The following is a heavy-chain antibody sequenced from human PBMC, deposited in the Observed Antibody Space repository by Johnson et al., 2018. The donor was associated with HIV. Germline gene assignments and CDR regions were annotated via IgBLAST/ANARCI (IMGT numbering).Heavy chain of an antibody. D-gene: IGHD1-7*01. J-gene: IGHJ3*02. Sequence: QVQLVESGGGLVQPGGSLRLSCAASGFTFSDYYMRWIRQAPGKGLELVSYISSTGSTKYYADSVKGRFTISRDNAKNSLYLQMNSLRPEDTALYYCARVRYNWNYEIDAFDIWGQGIMVTVSS. CDR1: GFTFSDYY. CDR3: ARVRYNWNYEIDAFDI. CDR2: ISSTGSTK. V-gene: IGHV3-11*01.